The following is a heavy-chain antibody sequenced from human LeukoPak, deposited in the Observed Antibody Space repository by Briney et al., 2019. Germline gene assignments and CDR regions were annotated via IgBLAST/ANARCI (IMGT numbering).Heavy chain of an antibody. Sequence: SETLSLTCAVYGGSFSGYYWSWIRQPPGKGLEWIGEINHSGSTNYNPSLKSRVTISVDTSKNQFSLKLSSVTAADTAVYYCTRGAAYYGFWSGYLDRPMDYFGYWGQGTLVTVSS. D-gene: IGHD3-3*01. CDR2: INHSGST. CDR1: GGSFSGYY. J-gene: IGHJ4*02. V-gene: IGHV4-34*01. CDR3: TRGAAYYGFWSGYLDRPMDYFGY.